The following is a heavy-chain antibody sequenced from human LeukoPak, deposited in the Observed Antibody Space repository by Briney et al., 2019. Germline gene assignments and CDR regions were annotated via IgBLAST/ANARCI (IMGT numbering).Heavy chain of an antibody. CDR2: INSDGSST. CDR3: ARDTPYGDYVV. V-gene: IGHV3-74*01. J-gene: IGHJ4*02. CDR1: GFTFSSYW. Sequence: GGSLRLSCAASGFTFSSYWMHWVRHAPGKGLVWVSRINSDGSSTSYADSVKGRFTISRDNAKNTLYLQMNSLRAEDTAVYYCARDTPYGDYVVWGQGTLVTVSS. D-gene: IGHD4-17*01.